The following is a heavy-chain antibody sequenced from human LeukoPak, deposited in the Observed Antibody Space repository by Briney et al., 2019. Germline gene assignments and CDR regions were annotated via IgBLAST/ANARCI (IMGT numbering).Heavy chain of an antibody. D-gene: IGHD6-25*01. J-gene: IGHJ4*02. CDR1: GFTFSNYA. CDR3: AKVRRSGSDDS. Sequence: PGGSLRLSCAASGFTFSNYAMSWVRQAPGKGLEWVSAISSNGGSTYYADSVKGRFTISRDNSKNTLDLQVNSLRAEDTAVYYCAKVRRSGSDDSWGQGTLVTVSS. V-gene: IGHV3-23*01. CDR2: ISSNGGST.